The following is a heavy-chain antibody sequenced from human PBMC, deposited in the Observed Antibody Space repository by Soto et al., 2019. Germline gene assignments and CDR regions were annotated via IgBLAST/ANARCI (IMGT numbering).Heavy chain of an antibody. J-gene: IGHJ3*02. CDR3: ARRGRHQFALDI. CDR2: IDPSDSYT. CDR1: GYSFTSYW. Sequence: PGESLKISCKGSGYSFTSYWISWVRQMPGKGLEWMGRIDPSDSYTNYSPSFQGHVTISADTSNSTAYLQWSSLKASDTAMYYCARRGRHQFALDIWSQGTMVTVSS. V-gene: IGHV5-10-1*01.